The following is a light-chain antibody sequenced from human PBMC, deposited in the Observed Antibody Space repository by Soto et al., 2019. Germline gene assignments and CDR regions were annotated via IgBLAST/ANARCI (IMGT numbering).Light chain of an antibody. V-gene: IGKV3-20*01. CDR2: GAS. Sequence: IVVTQSPGTLSLSPGERATLSCRASQSVSSRQIAWYQHKLGQAPRLLIYGASSRATGVPDRFSGTGSGTDFTLTISRLEPEDFAVYYCQQYGRAPLFTFGPGTTVEIK. CDR3: QQYGRAPLFT. CDR1: QSVSSRQ. J-gene: IGKJ3*01.